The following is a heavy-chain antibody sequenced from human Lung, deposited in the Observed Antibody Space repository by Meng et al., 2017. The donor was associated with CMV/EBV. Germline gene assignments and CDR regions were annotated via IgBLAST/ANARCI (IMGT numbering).Heavy chain of an antibody. D-gene: IGHD2-2*01. CDR3: ARTRIEVEPDGRKIKYYNYGMDF. CDR2: MNPNSGNT. V-gene: IGHV1-8*01. J-gene: IGHJ6*01. Sequence: SVXVSXXASGYTFTTYDINWVRQATGQGLEWMGWMNPNSGNTGYAQKFQGRVTLTRVTSISTAYMELSSLTSDDTAVYYCARTRIEVEPDGRKIKYYNYGMDFWGQGNXVNGYS. CDR1: GYTFTTYD.